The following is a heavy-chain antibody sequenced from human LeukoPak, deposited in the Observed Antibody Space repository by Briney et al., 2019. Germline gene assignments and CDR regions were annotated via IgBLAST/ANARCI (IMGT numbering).Heavy chain of an antibody. CDR1: GDSVSSNSAA. CDR3: ARDSVVTATGGFFDH. CDR2: IFYRSKWYN. V-gene: IGHV6-1*01. Sequence: SQTLSLTCAISGDSVSSNSAAWNWIRQSPSRGLEWLGRIFYRSKWYNDYAASVKSRISINPDTYKNQFSLQLNSVTPEDTAVYYCARDSVVTATGGFFDHWGQGTLVTVSS. D-gene: IGHD2-21*02. J-gene: IGHJ4*02.